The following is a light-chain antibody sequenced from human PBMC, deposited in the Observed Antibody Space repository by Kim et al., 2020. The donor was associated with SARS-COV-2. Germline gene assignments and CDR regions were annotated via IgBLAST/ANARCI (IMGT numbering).Light chain of an antibody. J-gene: IGKJ2*01. CDR2: WAS. CDR1: QSILYSPNNKNY. CDR3: QQYYSTWT. Sequence: DIVMTQSPDSLAVSLGERATINCKSRQSILYSPNNKNYLAWYQQKSGQPPKLLISWASTRESGVPDRFTGSGSGTDFTLTISSLQAEDVAVYYCQQYYSTWTFGQGTKLEI. V-gene: IGKV4-1*01.